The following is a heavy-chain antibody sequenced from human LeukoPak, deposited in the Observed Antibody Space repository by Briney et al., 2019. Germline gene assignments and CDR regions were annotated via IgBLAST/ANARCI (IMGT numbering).Heavy chain of an antibody. CDR2: IIPIFGTA. CDR1: GGTFSSYA. Sequence: ASVKFSGKASGGTFSSYAISWVRQAPGQGLEWMGGIIPIFGTANYAQKFQGRVTITADESTSTAYMELSSLRSEDTAVYYCARRAVAGHGDFDYWGQGTLVTVSS. CDR3: ARRAVAGHGDFDY. D-gene: IGHD6-19*01. J-gene: IGHJ4*02. V-gene: IGHV1-69*01.